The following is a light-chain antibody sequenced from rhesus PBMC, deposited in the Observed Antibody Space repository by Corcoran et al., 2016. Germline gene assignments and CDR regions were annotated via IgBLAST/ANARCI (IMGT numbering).Light chain of an antibody. V-gene: IGLV2-32*02. J-gene: IGLJ1*01. Sequence: QAALTQPRSVSGSPGQSVTISCPGSSSDIGSFSYVSWYQQHPGTAPKVLIYEVSKRPSGVFARFSGSKSGDTASLTISGLQAEDEADYYCNSYAGSSTFIFGGGTRLSV. CDR3: NSYAGSSTFI. CDR1: SSDIGSFSY. CDR2: EVS.